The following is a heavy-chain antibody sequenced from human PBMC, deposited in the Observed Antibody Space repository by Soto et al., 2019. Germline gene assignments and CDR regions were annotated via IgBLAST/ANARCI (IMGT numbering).Heavy chain of an antibody. D-gene: IGHD6-13*01. J-gene: IGHJ6*02. Sequence: VQLVESGGGVVQPGRSLRLSCAASGFTFSSYAMHWVRQAPGKGLEWVAVISYDGSNKYYADSVKGRFTISRDNSKNTLYLQMNSLRAEDTAVYYCARDERKKQQLGLEEYGMDVWGQGTTVTVSS. CDR3: ARDERKKQQLGLEEYGMDV. CDR2: ISYDGSNK. CDR1: GFTFSSYA. V-gene: IGHV3-30-3*01.